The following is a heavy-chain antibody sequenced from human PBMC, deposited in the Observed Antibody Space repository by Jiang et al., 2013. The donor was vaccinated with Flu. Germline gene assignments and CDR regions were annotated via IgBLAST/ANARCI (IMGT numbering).Heavy chain of an antibody. CDR3: ARGHWFLER. CDR2: INEDGSEE. CDR1: GFSFSTYW. D-gene: IGHD3-9*01. J-gene: IGHJ4*02. Sequence: GGLVQPGGSLRLSCAASGFSFSTYWMSWVRQAPGRGLEWVAHINEDGSEEDYLDSVKGRFTISRDNAKNSLDLQMNTLRVEDTAVYYCARGHWFLERWGQGILVTVSS. V-gene: IGHV3-7*03.